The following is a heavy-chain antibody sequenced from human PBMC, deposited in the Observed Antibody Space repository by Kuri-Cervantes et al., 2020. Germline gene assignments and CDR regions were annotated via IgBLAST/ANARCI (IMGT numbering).Heavy chain of an antibody. J-gene: IGHJ3*02. CDR1: GYTFTSYG. V-gene: IGHV1-18*01. D-gene: IGHD5-12*01. CDR3: ARDLGGIVATIAAFDI. Sequence: ASVKVSCKASGYTFTSYGISWVRQAPGQGLEWMGWISAYNGNTNYAQKLQGRVTMTTDTSTSTAYMELRSLRSDDTAVYYCARDLGGIVATIAAFDIWGQGTMVTVSS. CDR2: ISAYNGNT.